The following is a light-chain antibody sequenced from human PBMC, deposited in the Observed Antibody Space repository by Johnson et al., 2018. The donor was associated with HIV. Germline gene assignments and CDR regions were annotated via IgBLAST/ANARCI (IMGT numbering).Light chain of an antibody. Sequence: QSVLTQPPSVSAAPGQKVTISCSGSSSNIGNNYVSWYQQLPGTAPKLLINENNKRPSGIPERFSGSKSATSATLGITGLQTGDEADYYCGTWDSSLSTGFFGTGTKVTVL. CDR1: SSNIGNNY. J-gene: IGLJ1*01. CDR3: GTWDSSLSTGF. CDR2: ENN. V-gene: IGLV1-51*02.